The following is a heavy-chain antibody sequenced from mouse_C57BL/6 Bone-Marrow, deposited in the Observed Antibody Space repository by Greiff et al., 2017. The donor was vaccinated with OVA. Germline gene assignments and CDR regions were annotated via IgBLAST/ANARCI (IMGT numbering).Heavy chain of an antibody. D-gene: IGHD2-1*01. Sequence: VQRVESGAELAKPGASVKLSCKASGYTFTSYWMHWVKQRPGQGLEWIGYINPSSGYTKYNQKFKDKATLTADKSSSTAYMQLSSLTYEDSAVYYCARGGVIYGNYFDYWGQGTTLTVSS. CDR3: ARGGVIYGNYFDY. CDR2: INPSSGYT. V-gene: IGHV1-7*01. CDR1: GYTFTSYW. J-gene: IGHJ2*01.